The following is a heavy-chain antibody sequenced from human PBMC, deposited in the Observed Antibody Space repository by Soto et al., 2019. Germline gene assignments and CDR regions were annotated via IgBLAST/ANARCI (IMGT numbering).Heavy chain of an antibody. CDR3: AREGFRGIAAADWFDP. V-gene: IGHV6-1*01. CDR1: GDSVSSNSAA. CDR2: TYYRSKWYN. Sequence: PSQTLSLTCAISGDSVSSNSAAWNWIRQSPSRGLEWLGRTYYRSKWYNDYAVSVKSRITINPDTSKNQFSLQLNSVTPEDTAVYYCAREGFRGIAAADWFDPWGQGTLVTVSS. J-gene: IGHJ5*02. D-gene: IGHD6-13*01.